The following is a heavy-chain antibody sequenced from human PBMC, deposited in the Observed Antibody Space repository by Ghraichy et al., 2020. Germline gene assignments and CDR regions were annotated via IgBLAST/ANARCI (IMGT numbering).Heavy chain of an antibody. D-gene: IGHD6-13*01. CDR3: GCSSSWYADWFDP. Sequence: SETLSLTCAVSGGSISSSNWWSWVRQPPGKGLEWIGEIYHSGSTNYNPSLKSRVTISVDKSKNQFSLKLSSVTAADTAVYYCGCSSSWYADWFDPWGQGTLVTVSS. V-gene: IGHV4-4*02. CDR1: GGSISSSNW. J-gene: IGHJ5*02. CDR2: IYHSGST.